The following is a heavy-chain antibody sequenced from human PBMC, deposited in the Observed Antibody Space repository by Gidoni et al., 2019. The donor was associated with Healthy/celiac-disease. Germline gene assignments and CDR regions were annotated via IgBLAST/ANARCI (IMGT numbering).Heavy chain of an antibody. CDR3: ARDWRDTAIAGWFDP. V-gene: IGHV4-4*07. Sequence: QVQPQEPVPGLVKPSETLSPTCTGSGSSISSYYWSWIRPPAGKGLEWIGRIYTSGSTNYNPPLKGRVTMSVDTSKNQFSLKLSSVTAADTAVYYCARDWRDTAIAGWFDPWGQGTLVTVSS. D-gene: IGHD5-18*01. CDR1: GSSISSYY. CDR2: IYTSGST. J-gene: IGHJ5*02.